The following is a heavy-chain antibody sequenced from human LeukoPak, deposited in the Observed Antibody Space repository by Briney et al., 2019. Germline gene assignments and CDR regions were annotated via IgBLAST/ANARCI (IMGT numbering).Heavy chain of an antibody. V-gene: IGHV4-38-2*01. J-gene: IGHJ4*02. Sequence: SETLSLTCAVSGYSISSGYYWGWIRQPPGKGLEWIGSIYYSGSTYYNPSLKSRVTISVDTSKNQFSLKLSSVTAADTAVYYCARGILRYFDWSTFDYWGQGTLVTVSS. CDR3: ARGILRYFDWSTFDY. D-gene: IGHD3-9*01. CDR2: IYYSGST. CDR1: GYSISSGYY.